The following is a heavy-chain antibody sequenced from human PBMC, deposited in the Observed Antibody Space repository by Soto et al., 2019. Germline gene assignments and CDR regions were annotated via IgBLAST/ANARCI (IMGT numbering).Heavy chain of an antibody. CDR1: GFTFSSYS. J-gene: IGHJ4*02. CDR2: ISSSSSYI. CDR3: ARDLIGYGGNFDY. D-gene: IGHD4-17*01. Sequence: LRLSCAASGFTFSSYSMNWVRQAPGKGLEWVSSISSSSSYIYYADSVKGRFTISRDNAKNSLYLQMNSLRAEDTAVYYCARDLIGYGGNFDYWGQGTLVTVSS. V-gene: IGHV3-21*01.